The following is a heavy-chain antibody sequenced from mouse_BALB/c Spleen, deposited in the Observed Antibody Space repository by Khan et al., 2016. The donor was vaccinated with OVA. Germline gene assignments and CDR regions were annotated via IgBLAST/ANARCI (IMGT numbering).Heavy chain of an antibody. V-gene: IGHV1-52*01. J-gene: IGHJ3*01. Sequence: QVQLQQSGPGLVRPGASVTLSCTASGYTFTNYWIHWVKQRPGQGLEWIGKIAPSNGETILNKRFNDKATMSVDESSNTAYMHLSSLTSEDSAVYSCARHDYGGFAYWGQGTLVTVSA. CDR2: IAPSNGET. CDR3: ARHDYGGFAY. CDR1: GYTFTNYW. D-gene: IGHD2-4*01.